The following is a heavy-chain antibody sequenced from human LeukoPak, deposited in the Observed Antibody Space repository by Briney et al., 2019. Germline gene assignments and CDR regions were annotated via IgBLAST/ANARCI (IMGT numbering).Heavy chain of an antibody. V-gene: IGHV3-30*02. J-gene: IGHJ4*02. CDR2: IRYDGGNK. D-gene: IGHD6-6*01. CDR1: GFTFSSYE. CDR3: AKHIGYSSSSMDY. Sequence: GGSLRLSCAASGFTFSSYEMHWVRQAPGKGLEWVAFIRYDGGNKYYADSVKGRFTISRDNSKNTLYLQMNSLRAEDTAVYYCAKHIGYSSSSMDYWGQGTLVTVSS.